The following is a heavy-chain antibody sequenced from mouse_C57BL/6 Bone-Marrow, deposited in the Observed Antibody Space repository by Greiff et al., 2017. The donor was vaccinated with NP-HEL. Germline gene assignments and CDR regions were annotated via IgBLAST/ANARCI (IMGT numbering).Heavy chain of an antibody. CDR1: GFNIKDDY. D-gene: IGHD1-1*01. CDR3: TTFTTVVAPGWYFDV. J-gene: IGHJ1*03. V-gene: IGHV14-4*01. CDR2: IDPENGDT. Sequence: EVQVVESGAELVRPGASVKLSCTASGFNIKDDYMHWVKQRPEQGLEWIGWIDPENGDTEYASKFQGKATITADTSSNTAYLQLSSLTSEDTAVYYCTTFTTVVAPGWYFDVWGTGTTVTVSS.